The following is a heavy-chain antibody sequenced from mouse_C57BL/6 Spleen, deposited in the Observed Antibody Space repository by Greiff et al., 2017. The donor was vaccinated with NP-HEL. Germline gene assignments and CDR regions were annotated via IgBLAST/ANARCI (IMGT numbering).Heavy chain of an antibody. CDR2: IWSGGST. J-gene: IGHJ4*01. Sequence: QVQLQQSGPGLVQPSQSLSITCTVSGFSLTSYGVHWVRQPPGKGLEWLGVIWSGGSTDYNAAFISRLSISKDNSKSQVFFKMNSLQADDTAIYYCAKGGYGSLYYAMDYWGQGTSVTVSS. CDR1: GFSLTSYG. CDR3: AKGGYGSLYYAMDY. D-gene: IGHD1-1*01. V-gene: IGHV2-4*01.